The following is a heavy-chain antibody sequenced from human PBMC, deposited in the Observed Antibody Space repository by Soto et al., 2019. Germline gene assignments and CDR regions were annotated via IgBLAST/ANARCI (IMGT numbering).Heavy chain of an antibody. D-gene: IGHD3-3*01. CDR1: GFTFSSYA. CDR2: ISGSGGST. J-gene: IGHJ4*02. Sequence: EVQLLESGGCFVQPGGSLRLSCATSGFTFSSYAMSWVRQAPWKGLEWVSAISGSGGSTYYADSVKGRFTISRDNSKNTLYLQMNSLRAEDTAVYYCAKMGGYDFWSGYHYLDYWGQGTLVTVSS. V-gene: IGHV3-23*01. CDR3: AKMGGYDFWSGYHYLDY.